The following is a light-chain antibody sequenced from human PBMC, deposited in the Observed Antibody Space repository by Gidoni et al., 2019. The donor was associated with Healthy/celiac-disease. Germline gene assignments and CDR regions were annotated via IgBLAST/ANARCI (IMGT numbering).Light chain of an antibody. J-gene: IGKJ1*01. Sequence: PGERATLSCRSSQSVSSYLAWYQQKTGQAPRLLIYDASNRGNGIPARFSGSGSGTDFTLNIRSLEHEDFAVYYCQKRSNWPPWTFGQGTKVEIK. CDR3: QKRSNWPPWT. CDR2: DAS. CDR1: QSVSSY. V-gene: IGKV3-11*01.